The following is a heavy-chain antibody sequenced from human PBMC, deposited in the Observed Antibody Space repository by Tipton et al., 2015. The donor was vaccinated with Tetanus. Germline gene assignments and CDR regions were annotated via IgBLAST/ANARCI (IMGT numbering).Heavy chain of an antibody. Sequence: LRLSCAVYGGSFSNYFWRWIRQPPGKGLEWIGEISPSGNTNYNPSLKSRVTISADTSRNQLSLTLSSVTAADTAVYYCARGSGWADFWGQGTQVTVSS. CDR2: ISPSGNT. D-gene: IGHD6-19*01. CDR1: GGSFSNYF. CDR3: ARGSGWADF. J-gene: IGHJ4*02. V-gene: IGHV4-34*01.